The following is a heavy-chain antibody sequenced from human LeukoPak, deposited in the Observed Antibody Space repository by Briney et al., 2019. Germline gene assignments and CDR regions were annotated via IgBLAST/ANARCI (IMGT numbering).Heavy chain of an antibody. J-gene: IGHJ4*02. CDR3: ARDRRITMVRGVIISGQDY. Sequence: GASVKVSCKASGYTFTSYGISWVRQAPGQGLEWMGWISAYNGNTNYAQKLQGRVTMTTDTSTSTAYMELRSLRSDDTAVYYCARDRRITMVRGVIISGQDYWGQGTLVTVSS. CDR2: ISAYNGNT. D-gene: IGHD3-10*01. V-gene: IGHV1-18*01. CDR1: GYTFTSYG.